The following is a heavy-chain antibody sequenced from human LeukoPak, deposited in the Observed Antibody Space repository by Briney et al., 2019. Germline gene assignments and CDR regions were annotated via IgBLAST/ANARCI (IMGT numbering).Heavy chain of an antibody. CDR2: ISSSGSTI. CDR3: ARVRGYDFWSGYFDY. V-gene: IGHV3-11*01. Sequence: GGSLRLSCAASGFTFSDYYMSWIRQAPGKGLEWFSYISSSGSTIYYADSVKGRFTISRDNAKNSLYLQMNSLRAEDTAVYYCARVRGYDFWSGYFDYWGQGTLVTVSS. D-gene: IGHD3-3*01. CDR1: GFTFSDYY. J-gene: IGHJ4*02.